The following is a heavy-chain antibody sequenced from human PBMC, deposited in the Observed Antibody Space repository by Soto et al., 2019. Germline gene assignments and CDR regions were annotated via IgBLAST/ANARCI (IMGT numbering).Heavy chain of an antibody. D-gene: IGHD2-2*01. CDR3: TRDRCSGTSCYFRY. V-gene: IGHV3-30-3*01. Sequence: GGSLRLSCAASGFNLSSSAMNWVRHAPGKGLEWLSVISYDGSKKYYADSVKGRFTISRDDSKNTLYLQMHSLRADDTAVYYCTRDRCSGTSCYFRYWGQGTLVTVSS. CDR1: GFNLSSSA. CDR2: ISYDGSKK. J-gene: IGHJ4*02.